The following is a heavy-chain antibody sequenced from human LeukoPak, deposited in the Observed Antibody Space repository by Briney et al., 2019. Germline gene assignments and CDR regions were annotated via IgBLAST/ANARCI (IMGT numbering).Heavy chain of an antibody. V-gene: IGHV3-48*01. CDR3: ARDPAGAGIYYDY. J-gene: IGHJ4*02. D-gene: IGHD6-19*01. CDR2: ISSGSGTI. CDR1: GFTFSTYS. Sequence: GGSLRLSCVASGFTFSTYSMNWVRQAPGKGLEWISYISSGSGTIHYADSVKGRFTISRDNDKNSLYPQMNSLRAEDTAVYYCARDPAGAGIYYDYWGQGTLVTVSS.